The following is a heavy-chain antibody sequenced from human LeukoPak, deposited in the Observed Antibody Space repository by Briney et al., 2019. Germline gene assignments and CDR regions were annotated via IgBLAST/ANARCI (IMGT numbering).Heavy chain of an antibody. CDR3: ARHSPLWGY. D-gene: IGHD7-27*01. Sequence: GGSLRLSCAASGFPFNSYAMHWVRQAPGKGLEWVAVIWYDGSEKYYVDSVKGRFTISRDNAKSSLYLQMNSLRAEDTALYYCARHSPLWGYWGQGTLVTVSS. CDR2: IWYDGSEK. V-gene: IGHV3-33*03. J-gene: IGHJ4*02. CDR1: GFPFNSYA.